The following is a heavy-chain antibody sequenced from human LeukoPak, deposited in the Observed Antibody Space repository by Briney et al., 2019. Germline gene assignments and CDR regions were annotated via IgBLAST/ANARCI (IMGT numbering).Heavy chain of an antibody. CDR2: ISSSSSYI. V-gene: IGHV3-21*01. D-gene: IGHD2-8*01. CDR3: ARVLRRMLAEDFDY. J-gene: IGHJ4*02. Sequence: TGGSLRLSCAASGFTFSSYSMNWVRQAPGKGLEWVSSISSSSSYIYYADSVKGRFTISRDNAKNSLYLQMNSLRAEDTAVYYCARVLRRMLAEDFDYWGQGTLVTVSS. CDR1: GFTFSSYS.